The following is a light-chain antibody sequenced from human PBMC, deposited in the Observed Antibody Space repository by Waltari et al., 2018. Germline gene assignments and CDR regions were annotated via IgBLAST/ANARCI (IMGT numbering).Light chain of an antibody. CDR3: QSADSSGTYYV. V-gene: IGLV3-25*03. CDR1: ALPKQY. J-gene: IGLJ1*01. CDR2: KDS. Sequence: YELTQPPSVSVSPGQTARITCSGDALPKQYAYWYQQKPGQAPVMVIYKDSERPSGIPERFSGSSSGTTVTLTISGVQAEDEADYYCQSADSSGTYYVFGTGTKVTVL.